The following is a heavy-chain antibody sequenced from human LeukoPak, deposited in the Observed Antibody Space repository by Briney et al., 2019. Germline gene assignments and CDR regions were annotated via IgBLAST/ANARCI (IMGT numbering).Heavy chain of an antibody. CDR3: AKESDYESSGDEYFQH. CDR1: GFTFSSYA. V-gene: IGHV3-23*01. J-gene: IGHJ1*01. Sequence: GGSLRLSCAASGFTFSSYAMSWVRQAPGKGLEWVSAISGSGGSTYYADSVKGRFTISRDNSKNTLYLQMNRLRAEDTAVYYCAKESDYESSGDEYFQHWGQGTLVTVSS. D-gene: IGHD3-22*01. CDR2: ISGSGGST.